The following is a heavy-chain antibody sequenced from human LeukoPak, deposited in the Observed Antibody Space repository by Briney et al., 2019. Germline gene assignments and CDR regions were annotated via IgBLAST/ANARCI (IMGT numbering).Heavy chain of an antibody. CDR3: ARYGYNSVRGAFDI. D-gene: IGHD5-24*01. J-gene: IGHJ3*02. Sequence: SETLSLTCTVSGGSISSYYWSWIRQPPGKGLEWIGYIYYGGSTNYNPSLKSRVTISVDTSKNQFSLKLSSVTAADTAVYYCARYGYNSVRGAFDIWGQGTMVTVSS. CDR2: IYYGGST. V-gene: IGHV4-59*08. CDR1: GGSISSYY.